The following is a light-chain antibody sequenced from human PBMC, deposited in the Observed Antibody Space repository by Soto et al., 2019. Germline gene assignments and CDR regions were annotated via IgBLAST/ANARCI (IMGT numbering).Light chain of an antibody. CDR2: AAS. J-gene: IGKJ4*01. V-gene: IGKV1-39*01. CDR1: QTISSW. Sequence: DIQMTQSPSTLSGSVGDRVTITCRASQTISSWLAWYQQKPGKAPKLLLFAASSLQSGVPSRFSGSGSGTDFTLTISSLQPEDFATYYCQESYSSFRFGGGTKVDIK. CDR3: QESYSSFR.